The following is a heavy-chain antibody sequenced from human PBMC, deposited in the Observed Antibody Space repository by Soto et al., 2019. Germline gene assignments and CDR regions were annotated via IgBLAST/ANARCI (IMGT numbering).Heavy chain of an antibody. J-gene: IGHJ6*02. CDR3: ARIKLVEWFFINVDVYDMDV. D-gene: IGHD3-3*01. CDR1: RFSLSDYA. CDR2: ISSDSRTI. V-gene: IGHV3-48*02. Sequence: PACSLRLSCVASRFSLSDYAVTWVRQAPGKGLEWVSFISSDSRTIYYADSVEGRFTVSRDNARNSVSLQMDSLRDEDAAVYYCARIKLVEWFFINVDVYDMDVWGQGTPVTVSS.